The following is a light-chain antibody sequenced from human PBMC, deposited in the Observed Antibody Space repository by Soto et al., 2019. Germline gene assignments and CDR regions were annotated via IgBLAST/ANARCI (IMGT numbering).Light chain of an antibody. J-gene: IGKJ4*01. CDR1: QDIDTY. V-gene: IGKV1-33*01. CDR3: QQYDNLPLT. Sequence: DIQMTQSPSSLSASVGDRVNITCQASQDIDTYLVWYQQKAGKVPKVLIFDASSLITGVPSRFSGTGSGTDFTFTISVLQPDDVATYYCQQYDNLPLTFGGGTKLE. CDR2: DAS.